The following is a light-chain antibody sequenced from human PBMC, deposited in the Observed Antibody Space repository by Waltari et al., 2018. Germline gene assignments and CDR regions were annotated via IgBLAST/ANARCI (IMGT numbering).Light chain of an antibody. CDR3: QSYDNKLKV. Sequence: QSVLTQPPSVSGAPGQTVTISCTGAFSNLGAGHAVHWYQRLPGAAPNLLIHKNNNRPSGVPARFSGSRSGASASLIIAGLQSEDEADYYCQSYDNKLKVFGSGTKVNVL. V-gene: IGLV1-40*03. CDR1: FSNLGAGHA. J-gene: IGLJ6*01. CDR2: KNN.